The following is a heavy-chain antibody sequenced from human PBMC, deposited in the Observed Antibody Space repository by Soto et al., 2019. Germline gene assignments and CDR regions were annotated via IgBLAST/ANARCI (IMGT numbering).Heavy chain of an antibody. Sequence: GGSLRLSCAASGFTFINAWMSWVRQAPGKGLEWVGRIKSKTDGGTTDYAAPVKGRFTISRDDSKNTLYLQMNSLKTEDTAVYYCTTPLYCSSTSCYYYYGMDVWGQGTTVTVSS. D-gene: IGHD2-2*01. V-gene: IGHV3-15*01. CDR1: GFTFINAW. CDR2: IKSKTDGGTT. J-gene: IGHJ6*02. CDR3: TTPLYCSSTSCYYYYGMDV.